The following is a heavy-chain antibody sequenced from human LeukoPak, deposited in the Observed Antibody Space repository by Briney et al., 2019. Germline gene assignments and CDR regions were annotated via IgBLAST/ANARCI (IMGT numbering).Heavy chain of an antibody. CDR3: ARVARHYYGSGRQKPYYFDY. Sequence: GGSLRLSCAASGFTFSSYSMNWVRQAPGRGLEWVSSIRSSSSYIYYADSVKGRFTISRGNAKNSLYLQMNSLRAEDTAVYYCARVARHYYGSGRQKPYYFDYWGQGTLVTVSS. D-gene: IGHD3-10*01. CDR2: IRSSSSYI. CDR1: GFTFSSYS. V-gene: IGHV3-21*01. J-gene: IGHJ4*02.